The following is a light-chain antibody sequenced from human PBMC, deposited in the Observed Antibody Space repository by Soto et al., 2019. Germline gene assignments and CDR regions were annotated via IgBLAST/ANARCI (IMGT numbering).Light chain of an antibody. CDR1: QSVSSSY. Sequence: EIVLTQSPGTLSLSPGERATLSCRSSQSVSSSYLAWYQQKPGQAPGLLISGASIRATGIPDRFSGSGSGTDFTLTVSRLQPEDFAVYYCQQYGSSRVFGQGTRLEIK. CDR3: QQYGSSRV. J-gene: IGKJ5*01. CDR2: GAS. V-gene: IGKV3-20*01.